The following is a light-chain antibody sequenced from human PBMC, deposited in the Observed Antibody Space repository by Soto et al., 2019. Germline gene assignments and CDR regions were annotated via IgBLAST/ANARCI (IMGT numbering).Light chain of an antibody. CDR1: SSNIGSNT. V-gene: IGLV1-44*01. CDR3: AAWDDSLNGWV. J-gene: IGLJ3*02. CDR2: SNS. Sequence: QAVVTQPPSASGTPGQRVTISCSGSSSNIGSNTVNWYQQLPGTAPKLLIYSNSQRPSGVPDRFSGSKSGTSASLAISGLQSEEEADYYCAAWDDSLNGWVFGGGTKLTVL.